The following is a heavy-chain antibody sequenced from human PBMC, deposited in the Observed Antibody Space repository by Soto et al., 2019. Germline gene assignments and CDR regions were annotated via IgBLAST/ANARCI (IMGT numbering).Heavy chain of an antibody. CDR1: GFTVSSNY. J-gene: IGHJ6*02. D-gene: IGHD3-3*01. Sequence: GGSLRLSCAASGFTVSSNYMSWVRQAPGKGLEWVSVIYSGGSTYYADSVKGRFTISRDNSKNTLYLQMNSLRAEDTAVYYCARGFTIFGVVMPVEDVWGQGTTVTVSS. CDR2: IYSGGST. V-gene: IGHV3-53*01. CDR3: ARGFTIFGVVMPVEDV.